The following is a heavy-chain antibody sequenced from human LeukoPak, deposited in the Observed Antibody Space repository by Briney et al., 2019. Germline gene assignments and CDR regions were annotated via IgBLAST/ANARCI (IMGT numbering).Heavy chain of an antibody. CDR1: GFTVNSNY. J-gene: IGHJ6*02. CDR3: ARGFGKVAANVFGGYTMDV. V-gene: IGHV3-66*02. CDR2: IYTGGST. D-gene: IGHD6-6*01. Sequence: GGSLRLSCAAYGFTVNSNYMSWDRQAPGKGLEWVSLIYTGGSTYYADSVKGRFTISRDNSKNTLYLQMNSLRPEDTAVYYCARGFGKVAANVFGGYTMDVWGQGPTVTVSS.